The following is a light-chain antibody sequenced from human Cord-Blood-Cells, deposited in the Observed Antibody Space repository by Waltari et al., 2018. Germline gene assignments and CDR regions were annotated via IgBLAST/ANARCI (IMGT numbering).Light chain of an antibody. Sequence: EIVLTQSPATLSLSPGERATLSSRASQSVSSYLAWYQQKPGQAPRLLIHDASNRATGIPARFSGSGSGTEFTLTISSLVPEDFAVYYCQQRSNWPPVTFGPGTKVDIK. CDR3: QQRSNWPPVT. CDR1: QSVSSY. CDR2: DAS. V-gene: IGKV3-11*01. J-gene: IGKJ3*01.